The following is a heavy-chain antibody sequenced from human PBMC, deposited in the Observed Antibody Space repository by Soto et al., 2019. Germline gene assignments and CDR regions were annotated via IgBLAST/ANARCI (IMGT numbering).Heavy chain of an antibody. J-gene: IGHJ4*02. Sequence: GGSLRLSCAASGFTFDDYAMHWVRQAPGKGLEWVSGISWNSGSIGYADSVKGRFTISRDNAKNSLYLQMNSLRAEDTALYYCAKDRENDYGDYDSVHYFDYWGQGTLVTVSS. V-gene: IGHV3-9*01. CDR1: GFTFDDYA. CDR3: AKDRENDYGDYDSVHYFDY. CDR2: ISWNSGSI. D-gene: IGHD4-17*01.